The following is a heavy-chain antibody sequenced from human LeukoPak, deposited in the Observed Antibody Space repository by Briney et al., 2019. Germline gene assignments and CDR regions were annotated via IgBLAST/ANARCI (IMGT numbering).Heavy chain of an antibody. CDR3: ARGYDDYGDYGNYKGDYYYMDV. Sequence: SGTLSLTCAVYGGSFSGYYWSWIRQPPGKGLEWIGEINHSGSTNYNPSLKSRVTISVDTSKNQFSLKLSSVTAADTAVYYCARGYDDYGDYGNYKGDYYYMDVWGKGTTVTVSS. J-gene: IGHJ6*03. CDR1: GGSFSGYY. D-gene: IGHD4-17*01. CDR2: INHSGST. V-gene: IGHV4-34*01.